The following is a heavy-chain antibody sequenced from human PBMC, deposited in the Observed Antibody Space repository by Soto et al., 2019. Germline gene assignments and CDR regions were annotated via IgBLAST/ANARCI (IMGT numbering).Heavy chain of an antibody. CDR2: TLYRSSKWYN. CDR3: ARDAARTLNYPHGMDV. Sequence: SQTLSLTCAISGDSVSTNIAAWSWIRQSPSRGLEWLGRTLYRSSKWYNEYAVSVKSRMTINPDTSKNPFSLQLNSVTPEDTAVYYCARDAARTLNYPHGMDVWGQGTAVTVSS. CDR1: GDSVSTNIAA. J-gene: IGHJ6*02. V-gene: IGHV6-1*01. D-gene: IGHD1-7*01.